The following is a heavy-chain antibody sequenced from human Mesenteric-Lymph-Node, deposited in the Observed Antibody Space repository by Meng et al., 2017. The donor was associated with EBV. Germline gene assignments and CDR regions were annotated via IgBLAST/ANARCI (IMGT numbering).Heavy chain of an antibody. Sequence: VHVQESGPGLVTPSGHLSLTCAVSGGSISTRYWWSWVRQPPGKGLEWIGEIYHRGSTNYNPSLTSRVTISVDESKNEFSLSLTSVTAADTAVYFCARVNEGQWLVRGAFDYWGQGTLVTVSS. V-gene: IGHV4-4*02. CDR1: GGSISTRYW. D-gene: IGHD6-19*01. CDR3: ARVNEGQWLVRGAFDY. CDR2: IYHRGST. J-gene: IGHJ4*02.